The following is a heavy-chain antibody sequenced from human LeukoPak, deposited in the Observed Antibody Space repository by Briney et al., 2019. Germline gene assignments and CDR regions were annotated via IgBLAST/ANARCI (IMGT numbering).Heavy chain of an antibody. CDR3: ARGKDIVVVPAARRGYYYYMDV. J-gene: IGHJ6*03. D-gene: IGHD2-2*01. Sequence: PSETLSLTCAVYGGSFSGYYWSWIRQPPGKGLEWIGEINHSGGTNYNPSLKSRVTISVDTSKNQFSLKLSSVTAADTAVYYCARGKDIVVVPAARRGYYYYMDVWGKGTTVTVSS. CDR1: GGSFSGYY. CDR2: INHSGGT. V-gene: IGHV4-34*01.